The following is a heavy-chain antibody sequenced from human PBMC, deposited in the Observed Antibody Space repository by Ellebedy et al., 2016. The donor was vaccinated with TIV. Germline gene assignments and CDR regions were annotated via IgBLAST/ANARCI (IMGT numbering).Heavy chain of an antibody. J-gene: IGHJ3*02. V-gene: IGHV3-74*01. CDR3: AREVLPSSKGGPFDI. CDR1: GFTVSSNY. D-gene: IGHD2-2*01. CDR2: INSDGSPT. Sequence: GESLKISCAASGFTVSSNYLNWVRQAPGKGLEWVSSINSDGSPTRYADSVQGRFAISRDNAKNTLYLQMNSVRAEDTAVYYCAREVLPSSKGGPFDIWGQGTMVTVSS.